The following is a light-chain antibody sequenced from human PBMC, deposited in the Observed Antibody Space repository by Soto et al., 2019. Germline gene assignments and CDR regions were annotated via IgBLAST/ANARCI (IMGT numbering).Light chain of an antibody. CDR1: QSVSSN. CDR3: QQYNNWWT. J-gene: IGKJ1*01. V-gene: IGKV3-15*01. Sequence: EIVLTQSPGTLSLSPGERATLSFRAGQSVSSNLAWYQQKPGQAPRLLIYGASTRATGIPARFTGSGSGTEFTLTISSLQFDDSAVYYCQQYNNWWTFGQGTKVDIK. CDR2: GAS.